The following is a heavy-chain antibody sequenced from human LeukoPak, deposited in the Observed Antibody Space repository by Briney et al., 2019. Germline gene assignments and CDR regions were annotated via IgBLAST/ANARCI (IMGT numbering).Heavy chain of an antibody. CDR2: ISGSDAST. Sequence: GGSLRLSCVASGFTFTSYAMNWVRQAPGKGLEWVSGISGSDASTHYADSVKGRFTISRDNSKNTLYLQMNSLRAEDTAVYYCAKDRGSSGWDYWGQGTLVTVSS. V-gene: IGHV3-23*01. J-gene: IGHJ4*02. CDR1: GFTFTSYA. CDR3: AKDRGSSGWDY. D-gene: IGHD6-19*01.